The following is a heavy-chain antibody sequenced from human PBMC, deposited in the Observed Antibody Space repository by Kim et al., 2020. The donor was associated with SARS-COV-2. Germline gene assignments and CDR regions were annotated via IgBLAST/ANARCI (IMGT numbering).Heavy chain of an antibody. CDR2: ISGSGGST. V-gene: IGHV3-23*01. J-gene: IGHJ1*01. Sequence: GGSLRLSCAASGFTFSSYAMSWVRQAPGKGLEWVSAISGSGGSTYYADSVKGRFTISRDNSKNTLYLQMNSLRAEDTAVYYCAKETKAGVAPAEYFQHWGQGTLVTVSS. CDR3: AKETKAGVAPAEYFQH. CDR1: GFTFSSYA. D-gene: IGHD3-3*01.